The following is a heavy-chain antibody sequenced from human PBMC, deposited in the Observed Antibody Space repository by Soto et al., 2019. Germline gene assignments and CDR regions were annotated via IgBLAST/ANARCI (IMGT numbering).Heavy chain of an antibody. J-gene: IGHJ6*02. CDR2: IYYSGST. CDR3: ARGYPQYYDFWSGYQTRYYYYGMDV. D-gene: IGHD3-3*01. Sequence: SETLSLTCTVSGGSISSGDYYWSWIRQPPGKGLEWIGYIYYSGSTYYNPSLKSRVTISVDTSKNQFSLKLSSVTAADTAVYYCARGYPQYYDFWSGYQTRYYYYGMDVWGQGNTVTVSS. V-gene: IGHV4-30-4*01. CDR1: GGSISSGDYY.